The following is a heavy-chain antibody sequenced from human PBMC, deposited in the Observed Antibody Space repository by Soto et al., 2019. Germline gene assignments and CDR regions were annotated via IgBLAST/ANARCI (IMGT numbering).Heavy chain of an antibody. CDR3: ASGTAFDH. J-gene: IGHJ4*02. CDR1: GFTFSNFG. Sequence: QVQLVESGGDVVQPGSSLRLSCAASGFTFSNFGMHWVRQAPGKGLEWVAYISYDAANKYYADSVRGRFTISRDNSENTLHLQMDSLSGADSALYFCASGTAFDHWRQGTPVSVSS. D-gene: IGHD2-21*02. CDR2: ISYDAANK. V-gene: IGHV3-30*03.